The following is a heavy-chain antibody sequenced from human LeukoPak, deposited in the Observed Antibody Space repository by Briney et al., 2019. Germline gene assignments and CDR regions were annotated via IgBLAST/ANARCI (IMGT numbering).Heavy chain of an antibody. D-gene: IGHD6-19*01. J-gene: IGHJ4*02. CDR1: GGSISSGGYY. V-gene: IGHV4-31*03. CDR3: ARGPSTSSGWYSVDY. CDR2: IYYSGNT. Sequence: SETLSLTCTVSGGSISSGGYYWSRIRQHPGKGLEWIGYIYYSGNTYYNPSLKSRVTISVDTSKNQFSLKLSSVTAADTAVYYCARGPSTSSGWYSVDYWGQGTLVTVSS.